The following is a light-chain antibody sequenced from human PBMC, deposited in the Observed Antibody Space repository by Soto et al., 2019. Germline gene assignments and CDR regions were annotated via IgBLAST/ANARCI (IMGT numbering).Light chain of an antibody. CDR2: DVT. CDR3: TSYAGNNNYVV. V-gene: IGLV2-8*01. Sequence: QSVLTQPPSASGSPRQSVTISCTGTSSDVGGYEYVSWYQQHPGRAPKLIIHDVTERPLGVPDRFSGSKSGNTASLTVSGLQAEDEADYYCTSYAGNNNYVVFGGGTKVTVL. J-gene: IGLJ2*01. CDR1: SSDVGGYEY.